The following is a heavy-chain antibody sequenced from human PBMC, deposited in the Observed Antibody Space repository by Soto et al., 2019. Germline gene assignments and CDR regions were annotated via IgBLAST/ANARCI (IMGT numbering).Heavy chain of an antibody. Sequence: TGGSLRLSCAASGFNFSRKAMHWVRQAPGKGLEWVAVISYAGTSKYYADSVKGRFTISRDNSKSSLFLHMNSLRVEDTAVYYCARDETVVAGPGFLDYWGQGALVTVSS. CDR2: ISYAGTSK. D-gene: IGHD6-19*01. V-gene: IGHV3-30*01. CDR3: ARDETVVAGPGFLDY. CDR1: GFNFSRKA. J-gene: IGHJ4*02.